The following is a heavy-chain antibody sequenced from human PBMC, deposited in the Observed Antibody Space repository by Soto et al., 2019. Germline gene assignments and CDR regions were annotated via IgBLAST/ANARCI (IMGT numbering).Heavy chain of an antibody. Sequence: GGSLRLSCAASGFTFSSYGMHWVRQAPGKGLEWVAAIWYDGSNKYYADSVKGRFTISRDNSKNTLYLQMNSLRAEDTAVYYCARDSSKRRYSGSYFTYWGQGTLVTVSS. CDR1: GFTFSSYG. CDR2: IWYDGSNK. V-gene: IGHV3-33*01. CDR3: ARDSSKRRYSGSYFTY. D-gene: IGHD1-26*01. J-gene: IGHJ4*02.